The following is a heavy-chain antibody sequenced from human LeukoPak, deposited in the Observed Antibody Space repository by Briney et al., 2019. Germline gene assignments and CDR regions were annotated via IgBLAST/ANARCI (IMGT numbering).Heavy chain of an antibody. D-gene: IGHD5-24*01. V-gene: IGHV4-34*01. CDR1: GGSFSGYY. CDR2: INHSGST. CDR3: ARGWRWLQPLDY. Sequence: SETLSLTCAVYGGSFSGYYWSWIRQPPGKGLERIGEINHSGSTNYNPSLKSRVTISVDTSKNQFSLKLSSVTAADTAVYYCARGWRWLQPLDYWGQGTLVTVSS. J-gene: IGHJ4*02.